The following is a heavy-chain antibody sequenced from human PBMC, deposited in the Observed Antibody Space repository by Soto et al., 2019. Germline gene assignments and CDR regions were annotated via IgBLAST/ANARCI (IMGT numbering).Heavy chain of an antibody. CDR2: IYYSGST. J-gene: IGHJ3*02. Sequence: QLQLQESGPGLVKPSETLSLTCTVSGGSISSSSYYWGWIRQPPGKGLEWIGTIYYSGSTYYNPSLKSRVTISVDTSKNQLPLKLSSVNAADTAVYYCARQGSGSYNAFDIWGQGTVVTVSS. V-gene: IGHV4-39*01. D-gene: IGHD1-26*01. CDR1: GGSISSSSYY. CDR3: ARQGSGSYNAFDI.